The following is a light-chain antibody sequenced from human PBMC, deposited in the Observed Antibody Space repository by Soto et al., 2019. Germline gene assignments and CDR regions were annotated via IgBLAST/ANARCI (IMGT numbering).Light chain of an antibody. CDR1: QAVPSY. CDR2: DIS. V-gene: IGKV3-11*01. Sequence: EVVLTQSPATLSLSPGERATLSCRASQAVPSYLAWYQQKPGQAPRLLIYDISNRATGIPARFSGSGSGTDFTLTISRLEPEDVAVYYCHQRNSWPRRTFGQGTKLEIK. CDR3: HQRNSWPRRT. J-gene: IGKJ2*02.